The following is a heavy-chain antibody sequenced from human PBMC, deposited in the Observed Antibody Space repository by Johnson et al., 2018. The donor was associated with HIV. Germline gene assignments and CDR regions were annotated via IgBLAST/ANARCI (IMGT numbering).Heavy chain of an antibody. CDR2: INHSGDGT. CDR1: GFTFSIYA. Sequence: VQLVESGGGVVQPGGSLRLSCAASGFTFSIYAMIWVRQAPGKGLEWVSAINHSGDGTYSADSVKGRFTVSRDNSKNMLYLQMNSLRAEDTAVYYCAKEEGLAAAGTGEAFDIWGQGTMVTVSS. CDR3: AKEEGLAAAGTGEAFDI. J-gene: IGHJ3*02. V-gene: IGHV3-23*04. D-gene: IGHD6-13*01.